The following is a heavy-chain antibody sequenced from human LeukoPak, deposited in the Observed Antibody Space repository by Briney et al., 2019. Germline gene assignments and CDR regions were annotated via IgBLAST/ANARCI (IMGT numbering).Heavy chain of an antibody. CDR3: VRDRGTYRPIDS. V-gene: IGHV3-21*04. CDR2: ISYTGTYI. Sequence: GGSLRLSRAASAFSLSAYNMNWVRQAPGKGLEWVSSISYTGTYIYYADSVKGRFTISRDNAQNSLYLHMNSLRAEDTAIYYCVRDRGTYRPIDSWGQGTLVTVSS. CDR1: AFSLSAYN. J-gene: IGHJ4*02. D-gene: IGHD1-26*01.